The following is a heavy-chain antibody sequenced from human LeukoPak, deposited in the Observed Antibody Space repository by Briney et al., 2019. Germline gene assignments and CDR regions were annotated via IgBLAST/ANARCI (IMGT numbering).Heavy chain of an antibody. CDR2: INTDGSST. CDR1: GFTFSNYW. Sequence: GGSLRLSCAASGFTFSNYWMHWVRQAPGKGLVWVTRINTDGSSTSYADSVKGRFTISRDNAKNTLYLQMNSLRAEDTAVYYCARDEGLRYFDWLPLDYWGQGILVTVSS. D-gene: IGHD3-9*01. J-gene: IGHJ4*02. V-gene: IGHV3-74*01. CDR3: ARDEGLRYFDWLPLDY.